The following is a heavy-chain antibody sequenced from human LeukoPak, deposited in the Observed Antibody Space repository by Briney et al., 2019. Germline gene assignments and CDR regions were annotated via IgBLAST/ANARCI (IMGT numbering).Heavy chain of an antibody. D-gene: IGHD6-13*01. V-gene: IGHV1-8*03. J-gene: IGHJ4*02. CDR2: MNPNSGNT. CDR1: GYTFISYD. Sequence: ASVKVSCKAFGYTFISYDINWVRQATGQGLEWMGWMNPNSGNTGYAQKFQGRVTITRNTSISTAYMELSSLRSEDTAVYYCARVSAAGMEDYFDYWGQGTLVTVSS. CDR3: ARVSAAGMEDYFDY.